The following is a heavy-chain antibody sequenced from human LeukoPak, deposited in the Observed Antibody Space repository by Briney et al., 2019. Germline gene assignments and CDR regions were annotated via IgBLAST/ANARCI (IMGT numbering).Heavy chain of an antibody. V-gene: IGHV1-18*01. CDR1: GYIFSTSG. Sequence: GASVKVSCKASGYIFSTSGISWVRQAPGQGLEGMGWISVHEGDTNFAQKFQGRVTMTTDTSTNTAYMELRSLRSDDTAVYYCAREVIRSNYFYYYMDVWGKGTTVTVS. D-gene: IGHD2-21*01. J-gene: IGHJ6*03. CDR3: AREVIRSNYFYYYMDV. CDR2: ISVHEGDT.